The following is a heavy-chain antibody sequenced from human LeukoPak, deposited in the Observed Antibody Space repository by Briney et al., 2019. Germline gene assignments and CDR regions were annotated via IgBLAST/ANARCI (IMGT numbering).Heavy chain of an antibody. V-gene: IGHV3-23*01. D-gene: IGHD3-10*01. Sequence: GGSLRLSCAASGFTFSSYAMSWVRQAPGKGLEWVSGISSSGGTTYYADSVKGRFTISRDNSKNTLYLQMSSLRAEDTAVYYCAKVGPHYYCSWSYYPFDYWGQGTLVTVST. CDR1: GFTFSSYA. CDR3: AKVGPHYYCSWSYYPFDY. J-gene: IGHJ4*02. CDR2: ISSSGGTT.